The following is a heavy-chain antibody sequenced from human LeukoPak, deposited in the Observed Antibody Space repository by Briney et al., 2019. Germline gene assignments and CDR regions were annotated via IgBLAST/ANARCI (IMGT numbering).Heavy chain of an antibody. CDR3: ARVGTSYSNYEYYFDY. CDR2: IYYSGST. V-gene: IGHV4-59*01. D-gene: IGHD4-11*01. Sequence: SETLSLTCTVSGGSISSYYWSWIRQPPGKGLEWIGYIYYSGSTNYNPSLKSRVTISVDTSKNQFSLKLSSVTAADTAVYYRARVGTSYSNYEYYFDYWGQGTLVTVSS. CDR1: GGSISSYY. J-gene: IGHJ4*02.